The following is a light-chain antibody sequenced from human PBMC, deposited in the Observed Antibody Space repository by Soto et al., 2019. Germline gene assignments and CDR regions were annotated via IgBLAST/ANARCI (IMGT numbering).Light chain of an antibody. CDR3: QQGYKWPWT. Sequence: EIVLTQSPATLSLSPWERATLSCRASQSVSGYLSWFQQKPGQAPRLLIYDASTRATGFPARFSGSGSGTDFPPTSSRVEPEDFVVYYCQQGYKWPWTFGQGTKVDIK. CDR1: QSVSGY. J-gene: IGKJ1*01. V-gene: IGKV3-11*01. CDR2: DAS.